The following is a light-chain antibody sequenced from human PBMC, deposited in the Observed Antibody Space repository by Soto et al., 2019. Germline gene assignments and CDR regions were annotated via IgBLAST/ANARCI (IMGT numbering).Light chain of an antibody. CDR2: TAS. CDR3: LQHNSYPLT. Sequence: IQMTQSPSTLSGPEAARVTITCPASQTISSWLAWYQQKPGKAPKRLIYTASTLESGVPSRFSGSGSGTEFTLTIASLQPEDFAVYYCLQHNSYPLTFGGGTKVDIK. J-gene: IGKJ4*01. CDR1: QTISSW. V-gene: IGKV1-5*01.